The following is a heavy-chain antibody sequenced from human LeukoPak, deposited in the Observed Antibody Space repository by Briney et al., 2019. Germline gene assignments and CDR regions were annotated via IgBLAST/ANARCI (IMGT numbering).Heavy chain of an antibody. CDR3: ASSSPHDAFDI. J-gene: IGHJ3*02. CDR2: ISSSSYI. D-gene: IGHD6-6*01. CDR1: GFTFSSYS. Sequence: PGGSLRLSCAASGFTFSSYSMNWVRQAPGKGLEWVSSISSSSYIYYADSVKGRFTISRDNAKTSLYLQMNSLRAEDTAVYYCASSSPHDAFDIWGQGTMVTVSS. V-gene: IGHV3-21*01.